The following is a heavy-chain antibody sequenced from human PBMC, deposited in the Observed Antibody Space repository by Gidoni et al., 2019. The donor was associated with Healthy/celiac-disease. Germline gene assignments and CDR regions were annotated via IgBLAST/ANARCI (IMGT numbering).Heavy chain of an antibody. CDR3: ARWDYGDCYFDY. J-gene: IGHJ4*02. D-gene: IGHD4-17*01. CDR1: GGSFSGYY. V-gene: IGHV4-34*01. Sequence: QVQLQQWGAGLLKPSETLSLTCAVYGGSFSGYYWSWIRQPPGKGLEWIGEINHSGSTNYNPSLKSRVTISVDTSKNQFSLKLSSVTAADTAVYYCARWDYGDCYFDYWGQGTLVTVSS. CDR2: INHSGST.